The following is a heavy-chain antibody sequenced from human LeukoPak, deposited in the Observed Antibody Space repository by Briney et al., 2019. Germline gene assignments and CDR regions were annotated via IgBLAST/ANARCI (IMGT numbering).Heavy chain of an antibody. V-gene: IGHV1-69*13. J-gene: IGHJ4*02. CDR3: ARGNWNYVPHLDY. D-gene: IGHD1-7*01. CDR2: IIPIFGTA. CDR1: GYTFTSYG. Sequence: SVKVSCKASGYTFTSYGISWVRQAPGQGLEWMGGIIPIFGTANYAQKFQGRVTITADESTSTAYMELSSLRSEDTAVYYCARGNWNYVPHLDYWGQGTLVTVSS.